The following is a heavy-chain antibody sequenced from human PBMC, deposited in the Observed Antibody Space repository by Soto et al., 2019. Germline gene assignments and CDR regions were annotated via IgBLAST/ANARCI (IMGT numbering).Heavy chain of an antibody. J-gene: IGHJ6*02. CDR1: GGSISSGDYY. Sequence: TSAPLCVTCTVAGGSISSGDYYWIWILQPPGKGLEWIGYIYYSGSTYYNPSLKSRVTISVDTSKNQFSLKLSSVTAADTAVYYCAREGGHYYYGMDVWGQGTTVTVSS. D-gene: IGHD3-16*01. CDR3: AREGGHYYYGMDV. CDR2: IYYSGST. V-gene: IGHV4-30-4*01.